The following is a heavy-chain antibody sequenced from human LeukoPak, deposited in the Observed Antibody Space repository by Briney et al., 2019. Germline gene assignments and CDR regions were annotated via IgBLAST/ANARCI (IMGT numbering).Heavy chain of an antibody. CDR1: GFTVSTNY. J-gene: IGHJ4*02. Sequence: GGSLRLSCVVSGFTVSTNYMSWVRQAPGKGLEWVSLIYSGGSTYYADSVNGRFTISRDNSKNTLYLQMNSLGAEDTAVYYCARRAGGYSHPYDYWGQGTLVTVSS. V-gene: IGHV3-53*01. D-gene: IGHD4-23*01. CDR3: ARRAGGYSHPYDY. CDR2: IYSGGST.